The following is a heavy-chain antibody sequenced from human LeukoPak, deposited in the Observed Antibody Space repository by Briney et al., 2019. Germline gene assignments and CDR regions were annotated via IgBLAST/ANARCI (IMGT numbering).Heavy chain of an antibody. Sequence: ASVKVSCKASGGTFSSYAISWVRQAPGQGLEWMGGIIPIFGTANYAQKFQGRVTITADKSMSTAYMELSSLRSEDMAVYYCARAVDSYGPWGVDYWGQGTLVTVSS. CDR2: IIPIFGTA. V-gene: IGHV1-69*06. J-gene: IGHJ4*02. D-gene: IGHD5-18*01. CDR3: ARAVDSYGPWGVDY. CDR1: GGTFSSYA.